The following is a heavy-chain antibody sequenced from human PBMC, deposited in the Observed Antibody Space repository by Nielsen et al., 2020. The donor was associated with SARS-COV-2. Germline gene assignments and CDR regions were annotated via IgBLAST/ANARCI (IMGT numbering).Heavy chain of an antibody. CDR3: AREGRKLPVDY. D-gene: IGHD5-24*01. V-gene: IGHV3-11*05. Sequence: GESLKISCAASGFTFSDYYMRWIRQTPGKGLEWVSYIRSSGYTNYVDSVKGRFTISRDNAKNSLYLQMNSLRAEDTSVYYCAREGRKLPVDYWGQGTLVTVSS. J-gene: IGHJ4*02. CDR1: GFTFSDYY. CDR2: IRSSGYT.